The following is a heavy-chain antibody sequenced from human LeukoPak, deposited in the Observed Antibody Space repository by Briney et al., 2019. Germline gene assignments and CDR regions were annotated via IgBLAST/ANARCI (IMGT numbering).Heavy chain of an antibody. V-gene: IGHV3-9*01. D-gene: IGHD6-19*01. CDR2: NSWNSGSI. CDR1: GFTFDDYA. Sequence: GGSLRLSCAASGFTFDDYALHWVRQAPGKGLGLVSSNSWNSGSIGYADSVKRRFTIPRDNAKNSLYQQMKSLRAEDTALYYCAKGSATVAAIDHWGEGTLVTVS. CDR3: AKGSATVAAIDH. J-gene: IGHJ4*02.